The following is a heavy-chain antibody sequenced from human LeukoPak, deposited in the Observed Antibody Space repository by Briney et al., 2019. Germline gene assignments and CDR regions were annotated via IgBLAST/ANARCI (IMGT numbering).Heavy chain of an antibody. Sequence: GGSLRLSCAASGFTFNSYGMNWVRQAPGKGLEWVSSISGSGGSTYYTDSVKGRFTISRDNSKNTLYLQMNSLRAEDTAVYYCVKDQDSGALSRFDYWGQGALVTVSS. D-gene: IGHD2-15*01. J-gene: IGHJ4*02. CDR2: ISGSGGST. CDR1: GFTFNSYG. V-gene: IGHV3-23*01. CDR3: VKDQDSGALSRFDY.